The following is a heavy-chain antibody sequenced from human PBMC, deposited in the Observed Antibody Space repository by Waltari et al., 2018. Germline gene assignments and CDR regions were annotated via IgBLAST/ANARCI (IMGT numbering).Heavy chain of an antibody. CDR1: GFKFDEVG. CDR2: SNWNGEST. J-gene: IGHJ3*01. Sequence: EVQLLESGGNVVRPGGSLRLPCEVSGFKFDEVGMSWFRQVPGRGLEWVSGSNWNGESTGEADSVKGRFIISRDNARNSMTLQMSSLRAEDTALYYCVRGYRHDALDLWGQGTMVTVSS. V-gene: IGHV3-20*04. CDR3: VRGYRHDALDL. D-gene: IGHD3-22*01.